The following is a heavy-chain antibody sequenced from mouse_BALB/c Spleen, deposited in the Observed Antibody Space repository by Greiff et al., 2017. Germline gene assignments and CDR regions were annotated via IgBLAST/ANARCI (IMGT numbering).Heavy chain of an antibody. J-gene: IGHJ4*01. Sequence: VQLKQSGPSLVKPSQTLSLTCSVTGDSITSGYWNWIRKFPGNKLEYMGYISYSGSTYYNPSLKSRISITRDTSKNQYYLQLNSVTTEDTATYYCARYDYDALYAMDYWGQGTSVTVSS. D-gene: IGHD2-4*01. V-gene: IGHV3-8*02. CDR2: ISYSGST. CDR1: GDSITSGY. CDR3: ARYDYDALYAMDY.